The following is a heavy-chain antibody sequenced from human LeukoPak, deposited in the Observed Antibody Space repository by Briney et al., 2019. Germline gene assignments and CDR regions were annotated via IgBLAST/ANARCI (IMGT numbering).Heavy chain of an antibody. V-gene: IGHV1-69*13. CDR3: AVTTGTAASDAFDI. D-gene: IGHD1-1*01. CDR1: GGTFSSYA. J-gene: IGHJ3*02. CDR2: IIPIFGTA. Sequence: SVEVSCKASGGTFSSYAISWVRQAPGQGLEWMGGIIPIFGTANYAQKFQGRVTITADESTSTAYMELSSLRSEDTAVYYCAVTTGTAASDAFDIWGQGTMVTVSS.